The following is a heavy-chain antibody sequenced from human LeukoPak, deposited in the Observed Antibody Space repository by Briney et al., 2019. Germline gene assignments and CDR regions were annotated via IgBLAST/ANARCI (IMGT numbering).Heavy chain of an antibody. CDR2: ISSSGSTI. J-gene: IGHJ4*02. V-gene: IGHV3-48*03. Sequence: QSGGSLRLSCAASGFTFSSYEMNWVRQAPGKGLEWVSYISSSGSTIYYADSVKGRFTISRDNAKNSLYLQMNSLRAEDTAVYYCARGYDYVDYWGQGTLVTVSS. CDR1: GFTFSSYE. CDR3: ARGYDYVDY. D-gene: IGHD2-15*01.